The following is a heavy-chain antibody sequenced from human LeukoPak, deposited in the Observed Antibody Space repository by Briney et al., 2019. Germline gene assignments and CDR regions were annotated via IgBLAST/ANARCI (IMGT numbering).Heavy chain of an antibody. Sequence: PGGSLRLSCAASGFSFSSHWMSWVRQAPGKGREWVSNIKEDGSEKYYVESVRGRFTISRDNAKNSLYLQMNSLRAEDTAVYYCAREGSSSSYFDYWGQGTLVTVSS. J-gene: IGHJ4*02. CDR2: IKEDGSEK. CDR3: AREGSSSSYFDY. D-gene: IGHD6-6*01. V-gene: IGHV3-7*01. CDR1: GFSFSSHW.